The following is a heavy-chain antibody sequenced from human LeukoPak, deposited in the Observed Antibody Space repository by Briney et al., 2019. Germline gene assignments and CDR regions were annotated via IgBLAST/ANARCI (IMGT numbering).Heavy chain of an antibody. CDR2: IKTKTEGGTT. CDR3: TTGYDSSGWYDH. D-gene: IGHD3-22*01. CDR1: GFTFSNAW. J-gene: IGHJ5*02. V-gene: IGHV3-15*01. Sequence: PGGSLRLSCAASGFTFSNAWMSWVRQAPGKGLEWVGRIKTKTEGGTTDYAAVVKGRFTISRDDSQNMLYLQMNSLKTEDTAVYYCTTGYDSSGWYDHWGPGTLVTVSS.